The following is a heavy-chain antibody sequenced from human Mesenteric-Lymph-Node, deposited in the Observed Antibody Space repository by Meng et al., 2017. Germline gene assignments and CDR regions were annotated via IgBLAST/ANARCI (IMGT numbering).Heavy chain of an antibody. Sequence: QVQLVQSGAEVKNHGASVKVSCKTSGYSFTTYGIHWVRQAPGQSLEWMGWVNAASGNTRYSQKFQDRVTINRDTSASSAYMEVSSLRSEDTAVYYCAKSSLHAGTLYFDSWGQGTLVTVSS. V-gene: IGHV1-3*01. CDR1: GYSFTTYG. D-gene: IGHD2-21*02. CDR2: VNAASGNT. CDR3: AKSSLHAGTLYFDS. J-gene: IGHJ4*02.